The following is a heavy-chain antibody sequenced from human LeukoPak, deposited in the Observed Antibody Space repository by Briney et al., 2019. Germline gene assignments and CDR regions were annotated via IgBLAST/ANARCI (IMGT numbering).Heavy chain of an antibody. CDR3: ATPTDYYYYYGMDV. CDR2: INHSGST. Sequence: SETLSLTCAVYGGSFSGYYWSWIRQPPGKGLEWIGEINHSGSTNYNPSLQSRVTISVDTSKNQFSLKLSSVTAADTAVYYCATPTDYYYYYGMDVWGQGTTVTVSS. J-gene: IGHJ6*02. CDR1: GGSFSGYY. D-gene: IGHD1-26*01. V-gene: IGHV4-34*01.